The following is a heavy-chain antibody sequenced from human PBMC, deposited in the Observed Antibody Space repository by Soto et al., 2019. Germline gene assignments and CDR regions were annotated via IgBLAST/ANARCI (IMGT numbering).Heavy chain of an antibody. CDR2: IYYSGST. Sequence: SETLSLTCTVSGGSISSYYWSWIRQPPGKGLEWIGYIYYSGSTNYNPSLTTRATISIDTSKNRVSLELSSVTAADTAVYYCARVNVTLDLWGLGTLVTVSS. D-gene: IGHD2-21*02. V-gene: IGHV4-59*08. CDR3: ARVNVTLDL. CDR1: GGSISSYY. J-gene: IGHJ4*02.